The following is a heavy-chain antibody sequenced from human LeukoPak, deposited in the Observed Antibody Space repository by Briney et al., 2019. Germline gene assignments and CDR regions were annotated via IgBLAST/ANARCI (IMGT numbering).Heavy chain of an antibody. V-gene: IGHV1-69*05. CDR3: ARDNGYGDYYFDY. CDR2: IIPIFGTA. D-gene: IGHD4-17*01. J-gene: IGHJ4*02. Sequence: ASVKVSCKASRGTFSSYAISWVRQAPGQGLEWMGGIIPIFGTANYAQKFQGRVTITTDESTSTAYMELSSLRSEDTAVYYCARDNGYGDYYFDYWGQGTLVTVSS. CDR1: RGTFSSYA.